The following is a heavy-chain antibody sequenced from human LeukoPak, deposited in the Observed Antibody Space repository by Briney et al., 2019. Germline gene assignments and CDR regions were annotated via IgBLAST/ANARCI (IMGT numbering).Heavy chain of an antibody. CDR1: GFSSRSYA. D-gene: IGHD3-16*02. J-gene: IGHJ4*02. CDR2: MSGSGGST. CDR3: AKDSYYDYVWGSYRYTNQFDY. V-gene: IGHV3-23*01. Sequence: GGSLRLSCAVSGFSSRSYAMNWVRQAPGKGLEWVSGMSGSGGSTYYADSVKGRFTISRDNSKNTLYLQMNSLRAEDTAVYYCAKDSYYDYVWGSYRYTNQFDYWGQGTLVTVSS.